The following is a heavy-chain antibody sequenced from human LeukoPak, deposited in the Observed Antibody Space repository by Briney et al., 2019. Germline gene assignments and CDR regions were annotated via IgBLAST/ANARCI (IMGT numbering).Heavy chain of an antibody. D-gene: IGHD1-1*01. CDR2: ISYDGGSK. CDR3: ARGSRRVQLPRSYDFDL. Sequence: GGSLRLSCAASGFTFSNYDMHWVRQAPGKGLEWVAVISYDGGSKHYADSVKGRFTISRDNSKNTLYLQMNSLGAEDTALYYCARGSRRVQLPRSYDFDLWGQGTVVTVSS. CDR1: GFTFSNYD. V-gene: IGHV3-30-3*01. J-gene: IGHJ3*01.